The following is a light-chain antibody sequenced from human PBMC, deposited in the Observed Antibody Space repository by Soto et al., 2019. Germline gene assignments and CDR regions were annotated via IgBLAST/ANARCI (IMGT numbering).Light chain of an antibody. Sequence: EIVLTQSPGTLSLSPGERATLSCRASQSVSSTDLAWLQQKPGQPPRLLIYAASRRAAGVPDRFSGSGSGTDSTLTIRRLEPEDFAVYYCQQRSNWPTVGQGTQGEIK. CDR3: QQRSNWPT. CDR2: AAS. CDR1: QSVSSTD. V-gene: IGKV3D-20*02. J-gene: IGKJ1*01.